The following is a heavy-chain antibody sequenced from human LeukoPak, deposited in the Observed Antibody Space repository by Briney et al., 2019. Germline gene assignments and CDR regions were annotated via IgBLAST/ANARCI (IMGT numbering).Heavy chain of an antibody. J-gene: IGHJ4*02. CDR3: ARDISVADGFDY. V-gene: IGHV3-30-3*01. CDR1: GFTFSSYA. Sequence: GRSLRLSCAASGFTFSSYAMHWVRQAPGKGLEWVAVVSYDGSNKYYADSVKGRFTISRDNSKNTLYLQMNSLRAEDTAVYFCARDISVADGFDYWGLGTLVTVSS. CDR2: VSYDGSNK. D-gene: IGHD6-19*01.